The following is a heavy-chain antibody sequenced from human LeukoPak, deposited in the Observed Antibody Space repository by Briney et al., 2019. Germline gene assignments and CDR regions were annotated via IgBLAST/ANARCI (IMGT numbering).Heavy chain of an antibody. V-gene: IGHV4-39*01. CDR2: ISSSGST. D-gene: IGHD2-15*01. CDR1: GSSISNSNHY. Sequence: SETLSLTCTVSGSSISNSNHYWGWIRQPPGKGLEWIGSISSSGSTYYNPSHKSRVTISVDTSKNQFSLKLSSVTAADTAVYYCARHRYRYCSGGSCYLRDWFDPWGQGTLVTVSS. J-gene: IGHJ5*02. CDR3: ARHRYRYCSGGSCYLRDWFDP.